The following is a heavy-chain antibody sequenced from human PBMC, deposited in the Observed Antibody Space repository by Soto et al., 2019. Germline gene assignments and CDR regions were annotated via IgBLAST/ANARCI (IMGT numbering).Heavy chain of an antibody. Sequence: GGSLRLSCAASGFTFSSYDMSWVRQAPGKGLEWVSTILVAGSRHYPDSVKGRFAISRDISKNTLFVQMNSLSAGDTVVYYCAKATATGGGAFDICGQGTVVTVS. CDR3: AKATATGGGAFDI. D-gene: IGHD2-8*02. J-gene: IGHJ3*02. CDR2: ILVAGSR. CDR1: GFTFSSYD. V-gene: IGHV3-23*01.